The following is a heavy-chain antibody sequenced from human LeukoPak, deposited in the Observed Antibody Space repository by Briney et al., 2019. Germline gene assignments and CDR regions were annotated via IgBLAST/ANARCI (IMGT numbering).Heavy chain of an antibody. CDR3: ARDVTDAFDI. CDR1: AASISSYY. Sequence: MTSQTLSLTWTVSAASISSYYRSWIRQPAGNWLEWIGRIYTSGSTNYNPSLKSRVTISVDKSKNQFSLKLSSVTAADTAVYYCARDVTDAFDIWGQGTMVTVSS. J-gene: IGHJ3*02. V-gene: IGHV4-4*07. CDR2: IYTSGST.